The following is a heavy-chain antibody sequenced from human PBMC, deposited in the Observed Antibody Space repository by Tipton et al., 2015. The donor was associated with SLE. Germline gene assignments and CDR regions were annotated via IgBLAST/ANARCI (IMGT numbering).Heavy chain of an antibody. Sequence: TLSLTCSVSGASMNSGSYSWHWIRQPAGKALQWLGHIDSSGITNYNPSLKSRVSISIDTSKNQFSLKLSSVTAADTAVYYCARGKIAAAGWYYFEYWGQGTLVTVSS. V-gene: IGHV4-61*09. CDR3: ARGKIAAAGWYYFEY. J-gene: IGHJ4*02. CDR2: IDSSGIT. CDR1: GASMNSGSYS. D-gene: IGHD6-13*01.